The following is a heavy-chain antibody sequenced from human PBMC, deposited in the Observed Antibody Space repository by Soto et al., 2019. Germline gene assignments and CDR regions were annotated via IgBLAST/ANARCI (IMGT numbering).Heavy chain of an antibody. CDR1: GYTFTSYG. CDR2: ISAYNGNT. Sequence: ASVQVSCKASGYTFTSYGISWVRQAPGQGLEWMGWISAYNGNTNYAQKLQGRVTMTTDTSTSTAYMELRSLRSDDTAVYYCARALPPYSGSYYWFDPWGQGTLVTVS. CDR3: ARALPPYSGSYYWFDP. D-gene: IGHD1-26*01. J-gene: IGHJ5*02. V-gene: IGHV1-18*01.